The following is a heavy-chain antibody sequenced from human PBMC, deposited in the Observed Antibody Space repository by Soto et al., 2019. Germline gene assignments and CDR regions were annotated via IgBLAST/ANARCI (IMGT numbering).Heavy chain of an antibody. CDR2: ISSNGGST. CDR3: LVCSGGSCPEYGMDV. Sequence: SGGSLRLSCSASGFTFSSYAMHWVRQAPGKGLEYVSAISSNGGSTYYADSVKGRFTISRDNSKNTLYLQMSSLRAEDTAVYYCLVCSGGSCPEYGMDVWGQGTTVTVSS. J-gene: IGHJ6*02. V-gene: IGHV3-64D*06. D-gene: IGHD2-15*01. CDR1: GFTFSSYA.